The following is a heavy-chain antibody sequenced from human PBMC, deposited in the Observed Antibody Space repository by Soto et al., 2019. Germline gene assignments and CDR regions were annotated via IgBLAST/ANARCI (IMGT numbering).Heavy chain of an antibody. V-gene: IGHV1-3*01. J-gene: IGHJ6*02. Sequence: GASVKVSCKASGYTFTSYAMHWVRQAPGQRLEWMGWINAGNGNTKYSQKFQGRVTITRDTPASTAYMELSSLRSEDTAVYYCARDPSYYGMDVWGQGTTGTVSS. CDR3: ARDPSYYGMDV. CDR2: INAGNGNT. CDR1: GYTFTSYA.